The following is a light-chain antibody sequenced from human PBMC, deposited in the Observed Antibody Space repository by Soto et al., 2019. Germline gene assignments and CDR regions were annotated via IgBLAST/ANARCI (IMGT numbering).Light chain of an antibody. CDR3: SAYAGSSTWV. CDR1: SSDVGGYNY. CDR2: EVY. Sequence: QSAPTQPPSASGSPGQSVTFSCTGTSSDVGGYNYVSWYQQYPGKAPKLMIYEVYKRPSGVPDRFSGSQSANTASLTVSGLQPEDEADYYCSAYAGSSTWVFGGGTKLTVL. J-gene: IGLJ2*01. V-gene: IGLV2-8*01.